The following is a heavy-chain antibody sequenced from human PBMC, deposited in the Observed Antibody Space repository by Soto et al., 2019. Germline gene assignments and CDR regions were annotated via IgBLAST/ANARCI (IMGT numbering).Heavy chain of an antibody. CDR2: VFHSGIT. CDR1: GGSFSGYY. Sequence: SETLSLTCTVYGGSFSGYYWSWVRQPPAKGLEWIGEVFHSGITRYNPSLKSRATVSVDTSKNQFFLNLASVTAADTAVYYCTKDEAGSPFRYWGQGALVTVSS. D-gene: IGHD3-10*01. CDR3: TKDEAGSPFRY. V-gene: IGHV4-34*12. J-gene: IGHJ4*02.